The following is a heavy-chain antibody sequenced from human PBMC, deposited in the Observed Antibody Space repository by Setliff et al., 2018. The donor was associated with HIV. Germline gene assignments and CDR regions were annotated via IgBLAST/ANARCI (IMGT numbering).Heavy chain of an antibody. Sequence: SETLSLTCTVSGGSISRSSYDWGWIRQPPGKGREWIGCIYTSGNTNYDPSLKSRVTISVDTSKNQFSLKLASVTAADTAVYYCARLSGDYYYFDYWGQGTKVTVSS. V-gene: IGHV4-61*05. CDR3: ARLSGDYYYFDY. D-gene: IGHD2-21*02. CDR2: IYTSGNT. J-gene: IGHJ4*03. CDR1: GGSISRSSYD.